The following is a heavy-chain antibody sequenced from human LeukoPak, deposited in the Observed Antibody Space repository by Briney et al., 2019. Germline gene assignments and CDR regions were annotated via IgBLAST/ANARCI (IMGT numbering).Heavy chain of an antibody. CDR2: IKTDGSIT. Sequence: PGGSLRLSCAASGFGFSNFWMHWVRQAPGKGLEWVSRIKTDGSITAYADSVKGRFTISRDNAKKTLYLHMNSLKGEDTATYFCTREADPAFSASSSPDFWGQGTPVTVS. J-gene: IGHJ4*02. V-gene: IGHV3-74*01. CDR1: GFGFSNFW. CDR3: TREADPAFSASSSPDF. D-gene: IGHD6-6*01.